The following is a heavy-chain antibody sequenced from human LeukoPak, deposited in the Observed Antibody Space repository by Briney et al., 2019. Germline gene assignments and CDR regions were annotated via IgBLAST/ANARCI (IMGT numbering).Heavy chain of an antibody. V-gene: IGHV3-23*01. Sequence: GGPLRLSCAASGFTFSNYDMSWVRQAPGKGLEWVSSISDSGGSTYYADSVKGRFTISRDNSKNTLYLQMTNLRAADTAVYYCAKDLSRAVAADWFDPWDQGSLVTVSS. CDR2: ISDSGGST. CDR1: GFTFSNYD. CDR3: AKDLSRAVAADWFDP. J-gene: IGHJ5*02. D-gene: IGHD6-19*01.